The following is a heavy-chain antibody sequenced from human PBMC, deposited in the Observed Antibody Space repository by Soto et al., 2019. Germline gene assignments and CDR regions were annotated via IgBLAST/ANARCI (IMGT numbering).Heavy chain of an antibody. J-gene: IGHJ6*02. CDR2: ISGPGSIT. D-gene: IGHD3-16*01. CDR1: GSSFSSYA. CDR3: AKGGFWVHYGMDV. Sequence: EVQLLESGGGLVQPGGSLRLSCAASGSSFSSYAMNWVRQAPGKGLEWVSSISGPGSITYYADSVKGRFTISRYNSKDTLYMQMNSLRVEDTAVYYCAKGGFWVHYGMDVWGQGTTVTVSS. V-gene: IGHV3-23*01.